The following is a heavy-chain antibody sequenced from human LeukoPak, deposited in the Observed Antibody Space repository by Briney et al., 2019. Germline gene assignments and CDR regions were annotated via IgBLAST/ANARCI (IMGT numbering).Heavy chain of an antibody. CDR3: ARVSLVGSYKKNWFDP. CDR2: INPNSGGT. V-gene: IGHV1-2*02. D-gene: IGHD3-10*01. Sequence: ASVKVSCKASGYTFTGYYMHWVRQAPGQGLEWMGWINPNSGGTNYAQKFQGRVTMTRDTSISTAYMELSSLRSEDTAVYYCARVSLVGSYKKNWFDPWGQGTLVTVSS. J-gene: IGHJ5*02. CDR1: GYTFTGYY.